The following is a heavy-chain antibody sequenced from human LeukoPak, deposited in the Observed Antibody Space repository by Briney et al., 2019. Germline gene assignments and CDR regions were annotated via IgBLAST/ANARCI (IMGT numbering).Heavy chain of an antibody. CDR3: AAGKYYFDY. D-gene: IGHD1-1*01. CDR2: ISAGGGST. V-gene: IGHV3-23*01. CDR1: GXTFSSYA. J-gene: IGHJ4*02. Sequence: GGSLRLSCAAXGXTFSSYAMSWVRQAPGKGLEWVSAISAGGGSTSYADSVKGRFTISRDNSKNTLSLQMHSLRAEDTAVYYCAAGKYYFDYWGQGALVTVSS.